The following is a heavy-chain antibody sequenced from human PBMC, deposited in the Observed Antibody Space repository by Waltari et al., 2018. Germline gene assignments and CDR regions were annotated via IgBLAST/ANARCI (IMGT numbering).Heavy chain of an antibody. D-gene: IGHD3-22*01. Sequence: EVQLVQSGAEVKKPGESLKISCKGSGYSFTSYWIGWVRQMPGKGLEWMGIIYPGDSDTRYSPSFQGQVTISADKSISTAYLQWSSLKASDTAMYYCASVYYYDSSGYSRGAFDIWGQGTMVTVSS. V-gene: IGHV5-51*01. J-gene: IGHJ3*02. CDR3: ASVYYYDSSGYSRGAFDI. CDR2: IYPGDSDT. CDR1: GYSFTSYW.